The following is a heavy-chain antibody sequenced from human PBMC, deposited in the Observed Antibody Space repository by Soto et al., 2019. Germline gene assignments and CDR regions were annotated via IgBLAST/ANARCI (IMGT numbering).Heavy chain of an antibody. CDR2: INHSGST. D-gene: IGHD1-26*01. V-gene: IGHV4-34*01. J-gene: IGHJ4*02. Sequence: QVQLQQWGAGLLKPSETLSLTCAVYGGSFSGYYWSWIRQPPGKGLEWIGEINHSGSTNYNPSLKSRVTISVATSKNQFSLKRSSVTAADKAVYCCARGGGSYRLFDYWGQGTLVTVSS. CDR3: ARGGGSYRLFDY. CDR1: GGSFSGYY.